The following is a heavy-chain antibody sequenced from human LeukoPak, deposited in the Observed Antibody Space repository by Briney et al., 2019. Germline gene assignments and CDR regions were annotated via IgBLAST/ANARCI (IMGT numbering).Heavy chain of an antibody. D-gene: IGHD3-10*01. Sequence: SETLSLTCTVSGGSISSYYWSWIRQPPGKGLEWIGYIYYSGSTNYNPSLKSRVTISVDTSKNQFSLKLSSVTAADTAVYYCARVPTMVRGVGYYYYMDVWGKGTTVTVSS. CDR1: GGSISSYY. CDR2: IYYSGST. J-gene: IGHJ6*03. V-gene: IGHV4-59*01. CDR3: ARVPTMVRGVGYYYYMDV.